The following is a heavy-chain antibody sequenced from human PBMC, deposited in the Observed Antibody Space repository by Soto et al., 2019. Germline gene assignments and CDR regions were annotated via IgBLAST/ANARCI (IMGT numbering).Heavy chain of an antibody. D-gene: IGHD2-8*02. CDR2: IYYSGST. V-gene: IGHV4-59*01. Sequence: SETLSLTCTVSGGSISSYYWSWIRQPPGKGLEWIGYIYYSGSTNYNPSLKSRVTISVDTSKNQFSLKLSSVTAADTAVYYCARDLVGFGWFDPWGQGTLVTVSS. J-gene: IGHJ5*02. CDR3: ARDLVGFGWFDP. CDR1: GGSISSYY.